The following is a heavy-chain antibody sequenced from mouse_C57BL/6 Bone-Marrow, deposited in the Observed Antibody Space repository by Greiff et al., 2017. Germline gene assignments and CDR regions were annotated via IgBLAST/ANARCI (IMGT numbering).Heavy chain of an antibody. CDR2: IHPNSGST. CDR1: GYTFTSYW. D-gene: IGHD1-1*01. CDR3: AGGVHGSPPFAY. J-gene: IGHJ3*01. Sequence: QVQLQQPGAELVKPGASVKLSCKASGYTFTSYWMHWVKQRPGQGLEWIGMIHPNSGSTNYNEKFKSKAKLTVDKSSSTAYMQLSSLTSEDSAVYYCAGGVHGSPPFAYWGQGTLVTVSA. V-gene: IGHV1-64*01.